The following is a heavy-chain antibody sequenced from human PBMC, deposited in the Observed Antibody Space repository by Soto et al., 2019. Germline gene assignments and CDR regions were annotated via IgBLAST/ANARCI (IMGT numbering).Heavy chain of an antibody. V-gene: IGHV3-15*01. CDR1: GFTFSNAW. CDR2: IKSKTDGGTT. CDR3: TTAETHWDYDSSGYYYYYYGMDV. D-gene: IGHD3-22*01. J-gene: IGHJ6*02. Sequence: GGSLRLSCAASGFTFSNAWMSWVRQAPGKGLEWVGRIKSKTDGGTTDYAAPVKGRFTISRDDSKNTLYLQMNSLKTEDTAVYYCTTAETHWDYDSSGYYYYYYGMDVWGQGTTVTVSS.